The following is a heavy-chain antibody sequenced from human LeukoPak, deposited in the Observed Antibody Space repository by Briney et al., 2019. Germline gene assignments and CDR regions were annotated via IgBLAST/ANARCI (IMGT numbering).Heavy chain of an antibody. D-gene: IGHD1-26*01. CDR1: SGSITTTNW. CDR2: VHLNGDT. V-gene: IGHV4-4*02. CDR3: TRESGAFCPFGF. Sequence: PSVTLSLTCAVSSGSITTTNWWSWVRQPPGKGLEWIGEVHLNGDTNYNPSLESRFSMSIDMSNNHLSLEVTSVTAADTAMYYCTRESGAFCPFGFWGHGALLTV. J-gene: IGHJ4*03.